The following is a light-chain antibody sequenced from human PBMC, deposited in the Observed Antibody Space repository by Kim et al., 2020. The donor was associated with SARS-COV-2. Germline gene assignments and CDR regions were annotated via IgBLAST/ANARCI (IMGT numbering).Light chain of an antibody. CDR2: DAS. Sequence: EIVLTQSPATLSVSPGERATLSCRASQSVSSKLAWYQQKPGQAPRLLIYDASTRATGIPARFSGSGSGTEFTLTISSLQSEDFAIYYCQQYNNWPWTFGQGTKVDIK. V-gene: IGKV3-15*01. CDR1: QSVSSK. J-gene: IGKJ1*01. CDR3: QQYNNWPWT.